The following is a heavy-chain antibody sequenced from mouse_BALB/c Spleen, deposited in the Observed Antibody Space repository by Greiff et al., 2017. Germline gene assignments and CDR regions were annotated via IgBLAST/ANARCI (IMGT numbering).Heavy chain of an antibody. CDR3: ARKEDDYEGFAY. D-gene: IGHD2-4*01. CDR2: ISSGSSTI. J-gene: IGHJ3*01. V-gene: IGHV5-17*02. CDR1: GFTFSSFG. Sequence: EVKVVESGGGLVQPGGSRKLSCAASGFTFSSFGMHWVRQAPEKGLEWVAYISSGSSTIYYADTVKGRFTISRDNPKNTLFLQMTSLRSEDTAMYYCARKEDDYEGFAYWGQGTLVTVSA.